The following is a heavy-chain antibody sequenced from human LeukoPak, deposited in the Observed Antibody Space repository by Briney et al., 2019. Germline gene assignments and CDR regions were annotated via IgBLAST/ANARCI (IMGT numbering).Heavy chain of an antibody. D-gene: IGHD6-19*01. Sequence: SETLSLTCTVSGGSISSSSYYWGWIRQPPGEGLEWIGSIYYSGSTYYTPSLKSRVTISVDTSKNQFSLKLSSVTAADTAVHYCARLVRSSGWYPDSWGQGTLVTVSS. CDR2: IYYSGST. CDR3: ARLVRSSGWYPDS. V-gene: IGHV4-39*01. CDR1: GGSISSSSYY. J-gene: IGHJ5*01.